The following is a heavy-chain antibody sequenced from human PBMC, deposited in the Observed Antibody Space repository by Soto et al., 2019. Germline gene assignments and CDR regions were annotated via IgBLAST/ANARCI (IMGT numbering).Heavy chain of an antibody. V-gene: IGHV4-30-4*01. D-gene: IGHD3-16*01. CDR1: GGSTSSDNY. J-gene: IGHJ4*02. CDR2: IYYSGNT. Sequence: QVQLQESGPGLVKPSQTLSLTCTVSGGSTSSDNYWSWIRQPPGKGLEWLGHIYYSGNTDYNPSLKSRSAISIDTSQNQFPLKRSAVTAADTAVYFCAREGGESSDGLYYFDSGGQGSLVTVSS. CDR3: AREGGESSDGLYYFDS.